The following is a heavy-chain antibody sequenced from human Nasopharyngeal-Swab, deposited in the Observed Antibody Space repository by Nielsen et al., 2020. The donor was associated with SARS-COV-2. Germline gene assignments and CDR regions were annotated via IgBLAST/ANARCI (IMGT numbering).Heavy chain of an antibody. CDR1: GFMFSRHG. Sequence: SLKISCAASGFMFSRHGMHWVRQAPGKALEWLAILSHDRTDKYYADSVKGRFTVSRDNSKNTLYLQMDNLRTDDTAIYYCAKERTVAGPQGGFDFWGQGTLVTVSS. CDR3: AKERTVAGPQGGFDF. D-gene: IGHD6-19*01. V-gene: IGHV3-30*18. CDR2: LSHDRTDK. J-gene: IGHJ4*02.